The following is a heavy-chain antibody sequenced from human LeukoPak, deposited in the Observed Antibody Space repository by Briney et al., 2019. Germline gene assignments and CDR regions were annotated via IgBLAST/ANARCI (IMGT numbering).Heavy chain of an antibody. CDR3: ARVLRYFDWLLGSHPFDH. J-gene: IGHJ4*02. V-gene: IGHV1-18*04. Sequence: ASVKVSCKASGYTFTSYGISWVRQAPGQGLEWMGWISAYNGNTNYAQKLQGRVTMTTDTSTSTAYMELRSLRSDDTAVYYCARVLRYFDWLLGSHPFDHWGQGTLVTVSS. CDR1: GYTFTSYG. D-gene: IGHD3-9*01. CDR2: ISAYNGNT.